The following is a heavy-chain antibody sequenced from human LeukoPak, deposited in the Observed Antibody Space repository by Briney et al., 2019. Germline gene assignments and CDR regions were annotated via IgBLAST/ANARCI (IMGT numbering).Heavy chain of an antibody. CDR3: ARLRVRGSWFDY. CDR1: GGSISSSSYY. CDR2: IYYSGST. V-gene: IGHV4-39*07. D-gene: IGHD3-10*01. J-gene: IGHJ4*02. Sequence: PSETLSLTCTVSGGSISSSSYYWGWIRQPPGKGLEWIGSIYYSGSTYYNPSLKSRVTISVDTSKNQFSLKLSSVTAADTAVYYCARLRVRGSWFDYWGQGTLVTVSS.